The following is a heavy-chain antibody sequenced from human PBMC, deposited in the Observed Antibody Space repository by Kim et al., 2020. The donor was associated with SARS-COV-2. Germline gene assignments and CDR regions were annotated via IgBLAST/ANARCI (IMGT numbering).Heavy chain of an antibody. Sequence: GGSLRLSCAASGFTFSDYYMSWIRQAPGKGLEWVSYISSSGSTIYYADSVKGRFTISRDNAKNSLYLQMNSLRAEDTAVYYCARVPRSWYNLNYYYYMDVWGKGTTVTVSS. CDR2: ISSSGSTI. CDR3: ARVPRSWYNLNYYYYMDV. V-gene: IGHV3-11*01. D-gene: IGHD6-13*01. CDR1: GFTFSDYY. J-gene: IGHJ6*03.